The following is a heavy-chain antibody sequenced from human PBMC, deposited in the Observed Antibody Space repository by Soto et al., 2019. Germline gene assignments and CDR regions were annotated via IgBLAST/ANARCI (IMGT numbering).Heavy chain of an antibody. CDR1: GVTFSSYA. CDR3: ARGRSYYYDSSGYYLDY. D-gene: IGHD3-22*01. CDR2: IIPIFGTA. Sequence: SVKVSCKASGVTFSSYAISWVRQAPGQGLEWMGGIIPIFGTANYAQKFQGRVTITADKSTSTAYMELSSLRSEDTAVYYCARGRSYYYDSSGYYLDYWGQGTLVTVSS. V-gene: IGHV1-69*06. J-gene: IGHJ4*02.